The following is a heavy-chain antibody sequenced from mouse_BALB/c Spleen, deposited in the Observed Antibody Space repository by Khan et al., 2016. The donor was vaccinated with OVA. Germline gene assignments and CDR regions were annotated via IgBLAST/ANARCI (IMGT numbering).Heavy chain of an antibody. J-gene: IGHJ3*02. Sequence: VQLKESGGGLVKPGGSLKLSCEVSGFTFSTYAMSWVRQNSEKRLEWVASISSDGDYTFYLDSVKGRFTISRDNAKNTLYLEMSSLTSDDTAMFYCGSSPCGNFGYWGQGTLVTVSA. CDR3: GSSPCGNFGY. V-gene: IGHV5-9-3*01. CDR1: GFTFSTYA. D-gene: IGHD2-1*01. CDR2: ISSDGDYT.